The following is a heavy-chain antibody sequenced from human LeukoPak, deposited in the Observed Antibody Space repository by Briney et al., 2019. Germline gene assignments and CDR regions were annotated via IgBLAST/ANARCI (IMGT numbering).Heavy chain of an antibody. V-gene: IGHV3-30-3*01. J-gene: IGHJ6*02. Sequence: GGSLRLSCAASGFTFSSYAMHWVRQAPGKGLEWVAVISYDGSNKYYADSVKGRFTISRDNSKNTLYLQMNSLRAEDTAVYYCAREGFGESPYYYYGMDVWGQGTTVTVSS. CDR1: GFTFSSYA. D-gene: IGHD3-10*01. CDR3: AREGFGESPYYYYGMDV. CDR2: ISYDGSNK.